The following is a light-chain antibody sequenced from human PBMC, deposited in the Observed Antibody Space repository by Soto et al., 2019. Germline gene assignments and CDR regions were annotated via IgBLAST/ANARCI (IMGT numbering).Light chain of an antibody. CDR1: SSNIESNT. Sequence: QSVLTQPPSASGTPGQRVTISCSGSSSNIESNTVTWYQQLPGTAPKLVIYSNYDRPSGVPDRFSGSTSGTSASLVIRGLQSEDEADYYCAAWDGILNGYVFGGGTKGTVL. CDR3: AAWDGILNGYV. J-gene: IGLJ1*01. CDR2: SNY. V-gene: IGLV1-44*01.